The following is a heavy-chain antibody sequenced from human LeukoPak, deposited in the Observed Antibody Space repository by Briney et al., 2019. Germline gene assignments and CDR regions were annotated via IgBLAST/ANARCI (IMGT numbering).Heavy chain of an antibody. CDR2: IIPIFGTA. V-gene: IGHV1-69*13. J-gene: IGHJ4*02. Sequence: SVKVSCKASGGTFSSYAISWVRQAPGQGLEWMGGIIPIFGTANYAQKFQGRVTITADESTSTAYMELSSLRSEDTAVYYCARVFHDSSGYYPYYFDYWGQGALVPVSS. CDR1: GGTFSSYA. CDR3: ARVFHDSSGYYPYYFDY. D-gene: IGHD3-22*01.